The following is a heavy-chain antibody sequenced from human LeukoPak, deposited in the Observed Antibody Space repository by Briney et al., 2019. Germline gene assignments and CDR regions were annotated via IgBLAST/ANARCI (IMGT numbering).Heavy chain of an antibody. J-gene: IGHJ4*02. CDR2: FSGTYSIT. Sequence: GSLSLSCAVSGFSVSNNYMNWVRQAPGKGLQWVSGFSGTYSITHYADSVKGRFTISRDNSKNTLFLQMNSLRVDDTAVYYCAKSKTGSVTTSFDYWGQGALVTVSS. CDR3: AKSKTGSVTTSFDY. CDR1: GFSVSNNY. D-gene: IGHD1-1*01. V-gene: IGHV3-23*01.